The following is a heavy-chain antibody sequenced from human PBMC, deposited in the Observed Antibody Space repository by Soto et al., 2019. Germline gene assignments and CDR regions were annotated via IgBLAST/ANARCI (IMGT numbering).Heavy chain of an antibody. V-gene: IGHV2-26*01. CDR1: GFSLSNARMG. D-gene: IGHD5-18*01. Sequence: SGPTLLNPTDTFTLNCTVSGFSLSNARMGVRWIRQPPGKTLEWLSHIFSNDEKSYRTSLKSMLPISRDTSNSQVVIHMTNVEPAHTTTYYCARTLRYSYTFDYWGQGTLVTVSS. CDR2: IFSNDEK. J-gene: IGHJ4*02. CDR3: ARTLRYSYTFDY.